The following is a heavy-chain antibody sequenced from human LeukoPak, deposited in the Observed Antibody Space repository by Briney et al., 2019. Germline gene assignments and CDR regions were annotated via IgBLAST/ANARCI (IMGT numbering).Heavy chain of an antibody. CDR2: IYIVGST. Sequence: PGGSLRLSCAASGFTVSSNYMTWVRQAPGKGLEWVSDIYIVGSTYYADSVKGRFTISRDNSENTMYLHMNSLRAEDTAVYYCARRVPSYWYFDLWGRGTLVTVSS. J-gene: IGHJ2*01. CDR3: ARRVPSYWYFDL. V-gene: IGHV3-66*02. D-gene: IGHD3-10*01. CDR1: GFTVSSNY.